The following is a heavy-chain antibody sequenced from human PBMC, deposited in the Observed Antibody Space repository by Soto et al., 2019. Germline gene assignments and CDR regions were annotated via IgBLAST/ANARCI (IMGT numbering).Heavy chain of an antibody. CDR1: GGVFSSFG. CDR3: ARVRGNSAVITTFDY. V-gene: IGHV1-69*01. D-gene: IGHD3-16*01. J-gene: IGHJ4*02. CDR2: IIPIFGSA. Sequence: QVQLVQSGAEVKKPGSSVRVSCKSSGGVFSSFGLSWMRQAPGQGLEWMGGIIPIFGSANYAQKFQGRVTITADDSTSTVYMELSSLRSENTAQYYCARVRGNSAVITTFDYWGQRTLVTVSS.